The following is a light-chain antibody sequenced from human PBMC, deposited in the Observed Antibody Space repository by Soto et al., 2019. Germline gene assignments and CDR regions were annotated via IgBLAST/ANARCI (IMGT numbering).Light chain of an antibody. J-gene: IGKJ5*01. CDR1: RRVGFS. CDR2: DTS. V-gene: IGKV3-15*01. CDR3: HQYRSWPPFT. Sequence: DIALTQSPDTLSLSPGEKATLSSRARRRVGFSLGWYQQKPGRAPRLLIYDTSSRATAVPARFSGSGSGTEFSLPISSLLSEDLAVYYCHQYRSWPPFTFGQGTRLEIK.